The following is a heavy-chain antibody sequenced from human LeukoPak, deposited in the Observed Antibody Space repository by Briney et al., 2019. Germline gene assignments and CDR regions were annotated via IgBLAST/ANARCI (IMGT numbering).Heavy chain of an antibody. CDR3: AKAFGDSGYPAGY. CDR1: GFTFSSYG. J-gene: IGHJ4*02. Sequence: PGGSLRLSCAASGFTFSSYGMSWVRQAPGKGLEWVSAISGSGGSTYYADSVKGRFTISRDNSKNTLYLQMNSLRAEDTAVYYCAKAFGDSGYPAGYWGQGTLVTVSS. D-gene: IGHD5-12*01. CDR2: ISGSGGST. V-gene: IGHV3-23*01.